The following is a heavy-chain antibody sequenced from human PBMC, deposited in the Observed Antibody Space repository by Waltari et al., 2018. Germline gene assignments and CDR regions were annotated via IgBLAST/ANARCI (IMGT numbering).Heavy chain of an antibody. J-gene: IGHJ3*01. CDR3: ATYIGASVGTAAFDV. Sequence: QLQLQESGPGLVRPSETLSLTCSVSGGSIATTRHYWGWIRHSPGQGLEWIATISYTGATYSGPSLKSRVTLSRDTSKNQLSLTLDSVTAADTAVYYCATYIGASVGTAAFDVWGQGTMVTVSS. D-gene: IGHD5-12*01. V-gene: IGHV4-39*01. CDR2: ISYTGAT. CDR1: GGSIATTRHY.